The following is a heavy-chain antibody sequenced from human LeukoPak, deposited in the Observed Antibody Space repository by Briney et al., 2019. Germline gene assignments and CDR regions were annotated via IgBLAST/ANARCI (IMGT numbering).Heavy chain of an antibody. CDR2: IYHSGST. Sequence: SQTLCPTCAVSGGSISSGGYSWSWIRQPPGKGLEWIGYIYHSGSTYYNPSLKSRVTISVDRSKNQFSLKLSSVTAADTAVYYCARARLSGWAFNYWGQGTLVTVSS. D-gene: IGHD6-19*01. V-gene: IGHV4-30-2*01. J-gene: IGHJ4*02. CDR1: GGSISSGGYS. CDR3: ARARLSGWAFNY.